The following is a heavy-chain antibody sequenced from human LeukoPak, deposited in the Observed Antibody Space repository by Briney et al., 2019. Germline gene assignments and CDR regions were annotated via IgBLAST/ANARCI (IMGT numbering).Heavy chain of an antibody. CDR1: GYTFTGYY. Sequence: ASVKVSCKASGYTFTGYYMHWVRQAPGQGLEWMGWINPNSGGTNYAQKFQGGVTMTRDTSISTAYMELSRLRSDDTAVYYCARSEKDYCSSTSCPSPNDYWGQGTLVTVSS. J-gene: IGHJ4*02. V-gene: IGHV1-2*02. CDR3: ARSEKDYCSSTSCPSPNDY. CDR2: INPNSGGT. D-gene: IGHD2-2*01.